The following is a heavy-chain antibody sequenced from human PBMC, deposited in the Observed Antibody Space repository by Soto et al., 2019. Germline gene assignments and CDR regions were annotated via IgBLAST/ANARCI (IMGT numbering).Heavy chain of an antibody. V-gene: IGHV4-59*01. J-gene: IGHJ6*02. CDR1: GDSISTYS. Sequence: QVHLLESGPGLVKPSETLSLTCTGSGDSISTYSWNWIRQPPGGGLEWIGYIYYRGSASYNPSLESRISISIDTPKNQFALRLRSVTAAYTAMYYCSRFWSGSYGLDVWGQGTTVTVSS. D-gene: IGHD3-3*01. CDR2: IYYRGSA. CDR3: SRFWSGSYGLDV.